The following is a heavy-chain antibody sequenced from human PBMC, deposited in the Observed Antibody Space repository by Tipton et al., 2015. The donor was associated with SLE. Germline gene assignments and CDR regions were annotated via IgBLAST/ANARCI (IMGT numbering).Heavy chain of an antibody. D-gene: IGHD4-11*01. CDR1: GGSINSYY. J-gene: IGHJ2*01. Sequence: TLSLTCTVSGGSINSYYWNWLRQPAGKGLEWIGRIYTSGSTNYNPSLKSRVTMSVDTSKNHFSLKLISVTAADTAVYYCAREFLNPVTTVHYYFDLWGRGTLVTVSS. CDR2: IYTSGST. V-gene: IGHV4-4*07. CDR3: AREFLNPVTTVHYYFDL.